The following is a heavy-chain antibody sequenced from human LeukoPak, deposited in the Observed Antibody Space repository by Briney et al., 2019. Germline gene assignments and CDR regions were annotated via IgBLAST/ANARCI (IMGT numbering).Heavy chain of an antibody. CDR3: ARDQAGLTNDY. J-gene: IGHJ4*02. CDR1: GFTFSSYW. V-gene: IGHV3-7*01. CDR2: IKQDGSEK. Sequence: SGGSLRLSCAASGFTFSSYWMSWVRQAPGKGLEWVANIKQDGSEKYYVDSVKGRFTISRDNAKNSLYPQMNSLRAEDTAVYYCARDQAGLTNDYWGQGTLVTVSS. D-gene: IGHD3-10*01.